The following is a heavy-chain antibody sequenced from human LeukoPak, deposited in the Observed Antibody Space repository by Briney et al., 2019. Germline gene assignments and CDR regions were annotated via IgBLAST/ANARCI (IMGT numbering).Heavy chain of an antibody. Sequence: KPSETLSLTCTVSGGSISSNSYYWGWIRQPPGKGLEWMGSIYYSGSTYYNPSLKSRVTMSVDTSTNQFSLKLSSVTAADTAVYYCARPEIAYCGGDCYSWYFQHWGQGTLVTVSS. CDR1: GGSISSNSYY. V-gene: IGHV4-39*01. CDR3: ARPEIAYCGGDCYSWYFQH. J-gene: IGHJ1*01. CDR2: IYYSGST. D-gene: IGHD2-21*02.